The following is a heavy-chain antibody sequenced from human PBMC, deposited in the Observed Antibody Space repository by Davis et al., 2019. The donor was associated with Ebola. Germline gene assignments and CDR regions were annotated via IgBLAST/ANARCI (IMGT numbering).Heavy chain of an antibody. CDR3: ARTRLERSEDY. CDR2: IIPILGIA. CDR1: GGTFSSYA. J-gene: IGHJ4*02. V-gene: IGHV1-69*04. Sequence: AASVKVSCKASGGTFSSYAISWVRQAPGQGLEWMGRIIPILGIANYAQKFQGRVTITADKSTSTAYMELSSLRSEDTAVYYCARTRLERSEDYWGQGTLVTVSS. D-gene: IGHD1-1*01.